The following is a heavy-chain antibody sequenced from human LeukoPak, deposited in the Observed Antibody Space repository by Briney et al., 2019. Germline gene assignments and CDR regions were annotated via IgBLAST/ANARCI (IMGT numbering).Heavy chain of an antibody. J-gene: IGHJ4*02. V-gene: IGHV4-39*07. Sequence: SETLSLTCTVSGGSISSSSYYWGWIRQPPGKGLEWIGSIYYSGSTYYNPSLKSRVTISVDTSKNQFSLKPSSVTAADTAVYYCARVKGRSTSSSRWAFDYWGQGTLVTVSS. CDR1: GGSISSSSYY. D-gene: IGHD2-2*01. CDR2: IYYSGST. CDR3: ARVKGRSTSSSRWAFDY.